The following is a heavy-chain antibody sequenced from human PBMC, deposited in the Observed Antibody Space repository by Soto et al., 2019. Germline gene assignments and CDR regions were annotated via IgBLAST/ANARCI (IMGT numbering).Heavy chain of an antibody. Sequence: QVQLVQSGGEVKKPGASVKVSCKASGYTFTSYGISWVRQAPGQGLEWMGWISAYNGNTNYAQKLQGRVTMTTDTSTSTAYMELRSLRSDDTAVYYCARDGGVLVPATMLYVYFDYWGQGTLVTVSS. V-gene: IGHV1-18*01. J-gene: IGHJ4*02. CDR2: ISAYNGNT. CDR3: ARDGGVLVPATMLYVYFDY. CDR1: GYTFTSYG. D-gene: IGHD2-2*01.